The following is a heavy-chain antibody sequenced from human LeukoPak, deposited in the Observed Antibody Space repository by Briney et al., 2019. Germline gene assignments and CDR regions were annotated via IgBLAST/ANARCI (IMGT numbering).Heavy chain of an antibody. CDR2: IIPIFGTA. CDR1: GGTFSSYA. CDR3: ARRASSPKSSGWTL. D-gene: IGHD6-19*01. Sequence: SVKVSCKASGGTFSSYAISWVRQAPGQGLEWMGGIIPIFGTAEYAQKFQGRVTITADKSTSTAYMELSSLRSEDTAVYYCARRASSPKSSGWTLWGQGTLVSVSS. V-gene: IGHV1-69*06. J-gene: IGHJ4*02.